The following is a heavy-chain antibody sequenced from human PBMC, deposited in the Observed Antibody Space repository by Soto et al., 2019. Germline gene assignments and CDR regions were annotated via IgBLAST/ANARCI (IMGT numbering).Heavy chain of an antibody. Sequence: GSLRLSCAASGFTFSSYGMHWVRQAPGKGLEWVAVMSSDGSGKYYADSVKGRFTISRDNSKNTLCLQMNSLSAEDTAVYYCAKAGAARAHYMDVWGQGTTVTVSS. CDR3: AKAGAARAHYMDV. CDR1: GFTFSSYG. CDR2: MSSDGSGK. V-gene: IGHV3-30*18. J-gene: IGHJ6*02. D-gene: IGHD2-15*01.